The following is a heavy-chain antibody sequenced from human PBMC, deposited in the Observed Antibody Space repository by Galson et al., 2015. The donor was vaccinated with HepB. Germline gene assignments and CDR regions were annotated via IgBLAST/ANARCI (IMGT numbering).Heavy chain of an antibody. CDR1: EFKFDDYA. V-gene: IGHV3-9*01. CDR3: TKAAIAMAPPYYMDV. D-gene: IGHD6-19*01. J-gene: IGHJ6*03. Sequence: SLRLSCAASEFKFDDYAMHWVRQVPGKGLQWVSGISWDSRNIGYADSVKGRFTISRDNATNSLYLQMNSLTTEDTALYYCTKAAIAMAPPYYMDVWGKGTTVTVSS. CDR2: ISWDSRNI.